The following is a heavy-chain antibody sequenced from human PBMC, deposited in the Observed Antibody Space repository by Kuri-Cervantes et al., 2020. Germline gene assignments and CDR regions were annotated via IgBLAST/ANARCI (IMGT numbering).Heavy chain of an antibody. Sequence: GESLKISCKGSGYIFTNYWIGWVRQTPGKGLEWMGVIYPGDSDTKYSPSFQDHVTISADKSINTAYLQWSSLKASDTAIYYCARRGSYNFDFWGQGTLVTVSS. CDR2: IYPGDSDT. J-gene: IGHJ4*02. CDR3: ARRGSYNFDF. D-gene: IGHD3-16*01. CDR1: GYIFTNYW. V-gene: IGHV5-51*01.